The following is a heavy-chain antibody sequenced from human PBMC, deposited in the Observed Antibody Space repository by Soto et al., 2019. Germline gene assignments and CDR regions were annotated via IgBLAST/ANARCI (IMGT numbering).Heavy chain of an antibody. CDR3: ARGPLGSDSYLLEPFDH. V-gene: IGHV6-1*01. CDR2: TNYRPKWYN. D-gene: IGHD2-15*01. J-gene: IGHJ5*02. Sequence: SPTLSPTCAISGASVASNSAAWHWIRQSPSRGLEWLGRTNYRPKWYNDYAISVTSRITINPDTSNNQFTLQLNSVIPEDTAVYFCARGPLGSDSYLLEPFDHWGQGTLVTVSS. CDR1: GASVASNSAA.